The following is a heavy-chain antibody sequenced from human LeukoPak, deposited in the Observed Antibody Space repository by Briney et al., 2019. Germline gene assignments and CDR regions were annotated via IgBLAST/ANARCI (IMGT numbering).Heavy chain of an antibody. CDR3: ARVRAARPPHY. V-gene: IGHV1-8*01. J-gene: IGHJ4*02. Sequence: ASVKVSCKASGYTFTSFDFNWVRQATGQGLEWMGWMNPNSGNTGYAQKFQGRVTMTRNTSISTAYMELSSLGSEDTAVYYCARVRAARPPHYWGQGTLVTVSS. CDR1: GYTFTSFD. D-gene: IGHD6-6*01. CDR2: MNPNSGNT.